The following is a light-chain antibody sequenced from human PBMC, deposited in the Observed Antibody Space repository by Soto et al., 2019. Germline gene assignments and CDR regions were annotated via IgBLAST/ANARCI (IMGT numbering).Light chain of an antibody. V-gene: IGKV4-1*01. CDR3: QQYYSTLGT. Sequence: DIVMTQSPDSLAVSLGERATINCKSSQSVLYSSNNKNYLAWYQQKPGQPPKLLIYWASTRESGVPDRFSGSGSGTDFTLTISSLQAEDGAVYYCQQYYSTLGTFGQGTKVEIK. CDR1: QSVLYSSNNKNY. CDR2: WAS. J-gene: IGKJ1*01.